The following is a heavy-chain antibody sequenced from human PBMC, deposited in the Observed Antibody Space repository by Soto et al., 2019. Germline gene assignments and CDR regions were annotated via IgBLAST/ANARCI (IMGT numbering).Heavy chain of an antibody. D-gene: IGHD7-27*01. V-gene: IGHV3-30*18. CDR3: EKAVTWGSVSYYNGMDF. Sequence: PGGSLRLSCAASGFTFSSYGIHWVRQSPGKGMEWVAVISHDGVNKYYAQSGKGRCTISREKSKNMLYLQMSSLRIEDTAVYYWEKAVTWGSVSYYNGMDFWGQGTTVTVSS. CDR2: ISHDGVNK. J-gene: IGHJ6*02. CDR1: GFTFSSYG.